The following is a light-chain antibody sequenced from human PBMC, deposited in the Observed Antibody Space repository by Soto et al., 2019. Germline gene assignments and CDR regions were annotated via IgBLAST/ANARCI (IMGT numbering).Light chain of an antibody. CDR2: GAS. J-gene: IGKJ5*01. CDR3: QHFGSSMIS. V-gene: IGKV3-20*01. CDR1: QSMNSRS. Sequence: EIVITQSPATLSVTPGERSTLSCGASQSMNSRSLAWYQQKPGQAPRLLICGASRRATGIPDRFSGSGSGTDFTLTISKLEPEDFAVYYCQHFGSSMISVGQGTRLEI.